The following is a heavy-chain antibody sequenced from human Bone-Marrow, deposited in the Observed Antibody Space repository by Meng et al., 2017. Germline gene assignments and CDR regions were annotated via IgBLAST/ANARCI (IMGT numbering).Heavy chain of an antibody. CDR1: CYNFTSYG. CDR2: ISAYNGNT. J-gene: IGHJ4*02. CDR3: ARGSYQPLDY. D-gene: IGHD2-2*01. V-gene: IGHV1-18*01. Sequence: QVSLVGSGAEVKKPGASGKVSCKASCYNFTSYGISRVRQAPGQGLEWMGWISAYNGNTNYAQKLQGRVTMTTDTSTSKAYMELRSLRSEDSAVYYCARGSYQPLDYWGQGTLVTVSS.